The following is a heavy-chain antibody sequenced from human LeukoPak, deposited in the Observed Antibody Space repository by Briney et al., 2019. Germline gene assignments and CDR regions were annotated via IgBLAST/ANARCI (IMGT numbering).Heavy chain of an antibody. CDR3: ARAASSLIAVACPYDAFDI. Sequence: PGGSLRLSCAASGFTFSSYGMHWVRQAPGKGLEWVAVIWYDGSNKYYADSVKGRFTISRDNSKNTLYLQMNSLRAEGTAVYYCARAASSLIAVACPYDAFDIWGQGTMVTVSS. CDR2: IWYDGSNK. CDR1: GFTFSSYG. V-gene: IGHV3-33*01. J-gene: IGHJ3*02. D-gene: IGHD6-19*01.